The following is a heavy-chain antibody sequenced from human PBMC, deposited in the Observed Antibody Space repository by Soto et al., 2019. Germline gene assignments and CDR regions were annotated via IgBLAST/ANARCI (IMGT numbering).Heavy chain of an antibody. J-gene: IGHJ3*02. CDR3: AKDRSSSGAFDI. D-gene: IGHD6-6*01. CDR2: ISGSGGST. CDR1: GFTFSSYA. V-gene: IGHV3-23*01. Sequence: GGSLRLSCAASGFTFSSYAMSWVRQAPGKVLEWVSAISGSGGSTYYADSVKGRLTISRDNSKNTLYLQMNSLRAEDKAVYYCAKDRSSSGAFDIWGQGTMVTVSS.